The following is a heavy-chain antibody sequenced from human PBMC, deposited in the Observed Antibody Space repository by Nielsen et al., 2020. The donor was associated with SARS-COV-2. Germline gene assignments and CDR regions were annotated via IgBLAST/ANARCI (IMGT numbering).Heavy chain of an antibody. D-gene: IGHD5-18*01. Sequence: WVRQAPGQGLEWMGIINPSGGSTSYARKFQGRVTMTRDTSTSTVYMELSSLRSEDTAVYYCARDPRWGTAMVSYYYYGMDVWGQGTTVTVSS. V-gene: IGHV1-46*01. CDR2: INPSGGST. J-gene: IGHJ6*02. CDR3: ARDPRWGTAMVSYYYYGMDV.